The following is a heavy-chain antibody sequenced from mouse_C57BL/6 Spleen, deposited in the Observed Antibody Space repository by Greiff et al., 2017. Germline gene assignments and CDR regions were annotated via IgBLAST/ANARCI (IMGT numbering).Heavy chain of an antibody. D-gene: IGHD2-5*01. CDR3: ARGDSNPGYFDV. Sequence: VQLQQSGPELVKPGASVKISCKASGYTFTDYYMNWVKQSHGKSLEWIGDINPNNGGTSYNQKFKGKATLTVDKSSSTAYMELRSLTSEDSAVYYCARGDSNPGYFDVWGTGTTVTVSS. J-gene: IGHJ1*03. V-gene: IGHV1-26*01. CDR1: GYTFTDYY. CDR2: INPNNGGT.